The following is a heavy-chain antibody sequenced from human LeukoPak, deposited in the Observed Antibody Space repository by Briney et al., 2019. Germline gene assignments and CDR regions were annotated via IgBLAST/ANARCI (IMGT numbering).Heavy chain of an antibody. V-gene: IGHV4-34*01. Sequence: GSLRLYCAASGFTFSNYAMGWVRQAPGKGLEWVGEINHSGSTNYNPSLKSRVTISVDTSKNQFSLKLSSVTAADTAVYYCARYPRRSSWYPSVYYFDYWGQGTLVTVSS. CDR2: INHSGST. CDR1: GFTFSNYA. CDR3: ARYPRRSSWYPSVYYFDY. D-gene: IGHD6-13*01. J-gene: IGHJ4*02.